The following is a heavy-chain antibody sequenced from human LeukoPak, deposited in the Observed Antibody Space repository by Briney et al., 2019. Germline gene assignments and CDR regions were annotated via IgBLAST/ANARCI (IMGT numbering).Heavy chain of an antibody. CDR3: ARDYYDSSGYYSPFDY. Sequence: GGSLRLSCAASGFTFSRYSMNWVRQAPGKGLEWVSSISSSSSYIYYADSVKGRFTISRDNAKNSLYLQMNSLRAEDTAVYYCARDYYDSSGYYSPFDYWGQGTLVTVSS. V-gene: IGHV3-21*01. CDR2: ISSSSSYI. J-gene: IGHJ4*02. D-gene: IGHD3-22*01. CDR1: GFTFSRYS.